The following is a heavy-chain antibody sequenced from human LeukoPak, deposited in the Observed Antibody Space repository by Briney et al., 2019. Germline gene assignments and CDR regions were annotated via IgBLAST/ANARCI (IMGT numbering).Heavy chain of an antibody. D-gene: IGHD2-2*01. CDR2: IKSDGST. CDR3: AKLPEKYCSSTSCYYFDY. CDR1: GFTFSTYW. V-gene: IGHV3-74*01. Sequence: GGSLRLSCAASGFTFSTYWMHWVRQAPGKGLVWVSRIKSDGSTNYADSVKGRFTISRDNSKNTLYLQMNSLRAEDTAVYYCAKLPEKYCSSTSCYYFDYWGQGTLVTVSS. J-gene: IGHJ4*02.